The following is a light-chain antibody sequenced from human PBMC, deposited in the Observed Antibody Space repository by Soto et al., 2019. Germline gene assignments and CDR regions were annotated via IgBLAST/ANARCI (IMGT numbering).Light chain of an antibody. CDR3: QQYGSSPPT. CDR1: QSVSSSY. V-gene: IGKV3-20*01. J-gene: IGKJ2*01. CDR2: GAS. Sequence: EIVLTQSPGTLSLSPGERATLSCRASQSVSSSYLAWYQQKPGQAPRLLIYGASSRATGIPDRFSGSGPGTDFTLTISRLEPEDFAVYYCQQYGSSPPTLGQGTKLEIK.